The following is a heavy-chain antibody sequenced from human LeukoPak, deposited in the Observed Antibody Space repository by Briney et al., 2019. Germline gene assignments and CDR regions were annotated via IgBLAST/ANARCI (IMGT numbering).Heavy chain of an antibody. CDR3: AREYYGILTGYREYYFDY. J-gene: IGHJ4*02. CDR2: INPNSGGT. V-gene: IGHV1-2*02. CDR1: GYTFTGYY. Sequence: ASVKVSCKASGYTFTGYYMHWVRQAPGQGLEWMGWINPNSGGTNYAQKFQGRVTMTRDTSISTAYMELSRLRSDDTAVYSCAREYYGILTGYREYYFDYWGQGTLVTVSS. D-gene: IGHD3-9*01.